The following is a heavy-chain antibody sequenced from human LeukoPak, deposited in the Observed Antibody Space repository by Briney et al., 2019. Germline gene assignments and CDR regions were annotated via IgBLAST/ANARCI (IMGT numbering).Heavy chain of an antibody. CDR1: GYSISSGYY. J-gene: IGHJ4*02. CDR3: ARLHTMIGVGY. CDR2: IYHSGST. V-gene: IGHV4-38-2*01. Sequence: SEALSLTCAVSGYSISSGYYWGWIRQPPGKGLEWIGSIYHSGSTYYNPSLKSRVTISVDTSKNQFSLKLSSVTAADTAVYYCARLHTMIGVGYWGQGTLVTVSS. D-gene: IGHD3-22*01.